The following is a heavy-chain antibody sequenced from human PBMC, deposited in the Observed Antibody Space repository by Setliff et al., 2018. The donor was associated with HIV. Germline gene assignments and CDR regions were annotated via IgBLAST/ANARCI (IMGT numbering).Heavy chain of an antibody. CDR3: ARASFPRYCSITSCFEKEWFDP. CDR1: GFTFSDFW. Sequence: GGSLRLSCEASGFTFSDFWMHWVRQAPGKGLEWVASISPDGSRNYCVGSVKGRFTASSDNAKSSLYLQMNSLRAEDTAVYYCARASFPRYCSITSCFEKEWFDPWGQGTLVTVSS. V-gene: IGHV3-7*01. D-gene: IGHD2-2*01. CDR2: ISPDGSRN. J-gene: IGHJ5*02.